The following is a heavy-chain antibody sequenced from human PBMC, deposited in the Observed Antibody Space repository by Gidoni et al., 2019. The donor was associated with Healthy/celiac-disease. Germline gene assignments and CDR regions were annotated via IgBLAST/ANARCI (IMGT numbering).Heavy chain of an antibody. J-gene: IGHJ6*02. D-gene: IGHD2-2*01. CDR2: ISYDGSNK. V-gene: IGHV3-30*18. CDR1: SSYG. CDR3: AKDIVVVPAAYYYYYGMDV. Sequence: SSYGMHWVRQAPGKGLEWVAVISYDGSNKYYADSVKGRFTISRDNSKNTLYLQMNSLRAEDTAVYYCAKDIVVVPAAYYYYYGMDVWGQGTTVTVSS.